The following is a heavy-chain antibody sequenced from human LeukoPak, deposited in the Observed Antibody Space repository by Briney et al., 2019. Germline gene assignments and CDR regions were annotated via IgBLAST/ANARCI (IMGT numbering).Heavy chain of an antibody. CDR3: ARGRWELRAWDY. J-gene: IGHJ4*02. CDR1: GFTFSSYA. D-gene: IGHD1-26*01. V-gene: IGHV3-23*01. CDR2: ISGSGGST. Sequence: GGSLRLSCAASGFTFSSYAMSWVRQAPGKGLEWVSAISGSGGSTYYADSVKGRFTISRDNAKNSLYLQMNSLRAEDTAVYYCARGRWELRAWDYWGQGTLVTVSS.